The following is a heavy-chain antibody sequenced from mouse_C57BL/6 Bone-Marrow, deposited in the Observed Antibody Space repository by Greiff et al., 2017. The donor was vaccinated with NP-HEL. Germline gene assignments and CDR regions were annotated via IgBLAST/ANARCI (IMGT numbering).Heavy chain of an antibody. Sequence: QVQLQQPGAELVMPGASVKLSCKASGYTFTSYWMHWVKQRPGQGLEWIGEIDPSDSYTNYNQKFKGKSTLTVDKSSSTAYMQLSSLTSEDSAVYYCARGSTGDDWGKGTTLTVAS. CDR2: IDPSDSYT. J-gene: IGHJ2*01. CDR1: GYTFTSYW. V-gene: IGHV1-69*01. CDR3: ARGSTGDD.